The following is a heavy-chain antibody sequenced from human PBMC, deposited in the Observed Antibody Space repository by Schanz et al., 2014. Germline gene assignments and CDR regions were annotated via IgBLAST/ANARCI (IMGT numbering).Heavy chain of an antibody. CDR1: GFTFRDYY. CDR2: ISSGSSYA. Sequence: QVQLVESGGGLVKPGGSLRLSCAASGFTFRDYYMSWIRQAPGKGLEWVSDISSGSSYANYADSVKGRFTISRDNAKNSLYLQRNRLRAEGAAVYYCARDFGDGRGYGSGYCLGDCMDVWGQGTTVTVSS. D-gene: IGHD3-10*01. CDR3: ARDFGDGRGYGSGYCLGDCMDV. V-gene: IGHV3-11*05. J-gene: IGHJ6*01.